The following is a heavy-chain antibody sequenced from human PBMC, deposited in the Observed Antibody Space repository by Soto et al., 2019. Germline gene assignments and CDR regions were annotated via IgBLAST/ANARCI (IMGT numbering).Heavy chain of an antibody. D-gene: IGHD3-22*01. J-gene: IGHJ3*02. CDR3: ARPTYYYDSSGYYLRSWAFDI. CDR1: GFTFSSYS. V-gene: IGHV3-21*01. Sequence: GGSLRLSCAASGFTFSSYSMNWVRQAPGKGLEWVSSISSSSSYIYYADSVKGRFTISRDNAKNSLYLQMNSLRAEDTAVYYCARPTYYYDSSGYYLRSWAFDIWGQGTMVTVSS. CDR2: ISSSSSYI.